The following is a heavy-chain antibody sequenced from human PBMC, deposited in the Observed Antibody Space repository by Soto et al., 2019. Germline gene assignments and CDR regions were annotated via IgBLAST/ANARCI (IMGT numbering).Heavy chain of an antibody. CDR2: IYPGDSDT. V-gene: IGHV5-51*01. CDR3: ARSAGYCSGASCPYSY. Sequence: PGESLKISCKGSGYSFTSYWIGWVRQMPGKGLEWMGIIYPGDSDTRYSPSFQGQVTISADKSISTAYLQWSSLKASDTAMYYCARSAGYCSGASCPYSYWGQGTLVTLSS. J-gene: IGHJ4*02. CDR1: GYSFTSYW. D-gene: IGHD2-15*01.